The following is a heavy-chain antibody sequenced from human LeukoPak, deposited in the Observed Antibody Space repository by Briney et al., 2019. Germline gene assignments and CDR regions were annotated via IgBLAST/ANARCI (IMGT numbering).Heavy chain of an antibody. CDR3: ARVAPLITPLYGMDV. CDR1: GGSISSGGYY. J-gene: IGHJ6*02. V-gene: IGHV4-31*03. Sequence: SETLSLTCTVSGGSISSGGYYWSWIRQHPGKGLEWIGYIYYSGSTYYNPSLKSRVTISVDTSKNQFSLKLSSVTAADTAVYYCARVAPLITPLYGMDVGGQGPTVTVS. CDR2: IYYSGST. D-gene: IGHD3-16*01.